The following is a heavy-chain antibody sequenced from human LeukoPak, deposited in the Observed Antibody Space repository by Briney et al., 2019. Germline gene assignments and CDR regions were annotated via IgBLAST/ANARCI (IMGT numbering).Heavy chain of an antibody. CDR2: ISYDGSNK. V-gene: IGHV3-30*18. Sequence: GGSLRLSCAASGFTFSSYGMHWVRQAPGKGLKWVAVISYDGSNKYYADSVKGRFTISRDNSKNTLYLQMNSLRAEDTAVYYCAKDVEYWGQGTLVTVSS. CDR1: GFTFSSYG. CDR3: AKDVEY. J-gene: IGHJ4*02. D-gene: IGHD2-21*01.